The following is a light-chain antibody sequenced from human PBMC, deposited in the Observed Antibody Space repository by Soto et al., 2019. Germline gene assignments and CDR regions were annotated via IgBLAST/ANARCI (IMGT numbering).Light chain of an antibody. V-gene: IGKV3-11*01. CDR1: QSVRSY. Sequence: EIVLTQSPATLSLSPGERATLSCRASQSVRSYLAWFQHKPGQAPRLLIYDASNRTAAIPARFSGSGSGTDFSLTISSLEPEAFATYYCQQRSKWPWTFGQGTEVEIK. CDR3: QQRSKWPWT. CDR2: DAS. J-gene: IGKJ1*01.